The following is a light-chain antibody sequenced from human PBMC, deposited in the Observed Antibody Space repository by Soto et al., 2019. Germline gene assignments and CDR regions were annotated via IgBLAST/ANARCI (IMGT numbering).Light chain of an antibody. CDR2: SAS. V-gene: IGKV3-15*01. J-gene: IGKJ4*01. Sequence: EVVMTQSPATLSVSPGERATLSCRASQSVSSNLVWYQQKPGQAPRLLIYSASTRATGIPARFSGTGSGTEFTLTISSLQSEDFAVYYSQQYHHLTRTFGGGTRVEIK. CDR3: QQYHHLTRT. CDR1: QSVSSN.